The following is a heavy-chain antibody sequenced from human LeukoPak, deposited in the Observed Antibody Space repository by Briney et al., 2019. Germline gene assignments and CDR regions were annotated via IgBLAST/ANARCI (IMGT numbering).Heavy chain of an antibody. J-gene: IGHJ5*02. CDR1: GFTFSSYE. V-gene: IGHV3-48*03. D-gene: IGHD6-19*01. Sequence: GGSLRLSCEASGFTFSSYEMNWVRQAPGKGLEWVSYISGSGSTISYADSVRGRFTISRDNAKNSLYLQMNSLRVEDTAVYSCARDRSGWYRWFDPWGQGTLVTVSS. CDR3: ARDRSGWYRWFDP. CDR2: ISGSGSTI.